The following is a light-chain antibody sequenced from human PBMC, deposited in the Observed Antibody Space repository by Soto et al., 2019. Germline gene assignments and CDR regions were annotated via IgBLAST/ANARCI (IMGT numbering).Light chain of an antibody. Sequence: QSVLTQPPSASGTPGQRVTISCSGSSSNIGSNYVYWYQQLPGTAPKPLIYRNNQRPSGVPDRFSGSKSGTSASLAISGLRSEDEADYYCAAWDDSLSGPHVVFGGGTKLTVL. V-gene: IGLV1-47*01. CDR2: RNN. CDR1: SSNIGSNY. J-gene: IGLJ2*01. CDR3: AAWDDSLSGPHVV.